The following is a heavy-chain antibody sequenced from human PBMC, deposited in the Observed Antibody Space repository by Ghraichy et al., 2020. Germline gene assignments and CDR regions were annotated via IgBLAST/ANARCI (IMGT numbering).Heavy chain of an antibody. J-gene: IGHJ4*02. Sequence: ASVKVSCKASGYTFTSYDINWVRQATGQGLEWMGWMNPNSGNTGYAQKFQGGVTMTRNTSISTAYMELSSLRSEDTAVYYCARGGTLLWFRYYFDYWGQGILVTVSS. V-gene: IGHV1-8*01. CDR1: GYTFTSYD. D-gene: IGHD3-10*01. CDR3: ARGGTLLWFRYYFDY. CDR2: MNPNSGNT.